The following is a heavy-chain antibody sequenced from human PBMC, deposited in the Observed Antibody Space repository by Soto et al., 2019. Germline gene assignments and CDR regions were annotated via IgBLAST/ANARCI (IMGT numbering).Heavy chain of an antibody. CDR1: GYIFTNHY. Sequence: QVQLVQSGAEVKKPGASVKVSCKASGYIFTNHYIHWVRQAPGQGLEWMGIINPSGGSTNYLQKFQGRITMTRDTSMSTVYMELSSLRSEDTAVYFCARADYYDSRGFYYDCRGQGTLVTVSS. CDR2: INPSGGST. D-gene: IGHD3-22*01. V-gene: IGHV1-46*01. J-gene: IGHJ4*02. CDR3: ARADYYDSRGFYYDC.